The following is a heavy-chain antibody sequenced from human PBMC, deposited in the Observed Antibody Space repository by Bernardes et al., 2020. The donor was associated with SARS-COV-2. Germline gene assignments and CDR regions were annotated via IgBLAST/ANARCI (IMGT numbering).Heavy chain of an antibody. J-gene: IGHJ5*01. V-gene: IGHV5-10-1*01. CDR2: IDPSDSYV. D-gene: IGHD3-16*01. CDR1: GYSFINHW. Sequence: GESLKISCKGSGYSFINHWIIWVRQMPGKGLEWMGKIDPSDSYVTYSPSLQGPVTISADKSISTAYLQWTSLRSSDTAIYFCARLLGGDAYNDGWFDSWGQGTLVTVSS. CDR3: ARLLGGDAYNDGWFDS.